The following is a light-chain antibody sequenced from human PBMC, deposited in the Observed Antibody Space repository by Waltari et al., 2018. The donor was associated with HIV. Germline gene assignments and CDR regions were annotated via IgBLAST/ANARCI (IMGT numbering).Light chain of an antibody. CDR1: TSNIRTTT. V-gene: IGLV1-44*01. J-gene: IGLJ2*01. CDR3: ASWDDSLNGPV. Sequence: QSVLTQPPSASGTPEQRVTISSSAPTSNIRTTTVSRLQQFPGTAPKVLIYGKNQRPAGVPDRFSGSKSGTSASLAISGLQSEDEADYYCASWDDSLNGPVFGGGTKLTVV. CDR2: GKN.